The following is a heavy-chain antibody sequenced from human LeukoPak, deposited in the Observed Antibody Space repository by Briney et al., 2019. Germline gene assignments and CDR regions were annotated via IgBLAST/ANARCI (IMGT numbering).Heavy chain of an antibody. CDR3: ARADYYGSGSYYWK. V-gene: IGHV3-7*01. CDR2: IKEDGGEE. D-gene: IGHD3-10*01. CDR1: GFTFSSYW. Sequence: GGSLRLSCAASGFTFSSYWMSWVRQAPGKGLEWVANIKEDGGEEYYVDSVKGRFTISRDNAKKSLYLQMTSLRAEDTAVYYCARADYYGSGSYYWKWGQGTLVTVSS. J-gene: IGHJ4*02.